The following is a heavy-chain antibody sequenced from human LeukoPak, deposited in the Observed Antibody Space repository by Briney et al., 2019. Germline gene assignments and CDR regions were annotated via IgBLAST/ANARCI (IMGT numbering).Heavy chain of an antibody. V-gene: IGHV3-23*01. CDR1: GFIISSYA. CDR2: ISGSGGNT. CDR3: AKGRDNSSYFYLDY. D-gene: IGHD2-15*01. J-gene: IGHJ4*02. Sequence: GGSLRLSCAASGFIISSYAMSWVRQVPGKGLEWVSGISGSGGNTYYADSVKGRFTISRDNSKNTLYLQMNSLRAEDTAVYYCAKGRDNSSYFYLDYWGQGILVTVSS.